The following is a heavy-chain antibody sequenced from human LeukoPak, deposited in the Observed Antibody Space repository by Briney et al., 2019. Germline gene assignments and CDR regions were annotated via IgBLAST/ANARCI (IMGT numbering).Heavy chain of an antibody. V-gene: IGHV3-11*04. CDR2: ISRIGNTK. Sequence: GGSLRLSCTASGFIFGDYYMAWVRQASGKGLEWISYISRIGNTKYDAGSVKGRLIVSRDNAKNSLYLQMNNLRDDDTAVYYCARDRLLYSAFDVWGQGTMVTVSS. J-gene: IGHJ3*01. D-gene: IGHD1-26*01. CDR1: GFIFGDYY. CDR3: ARDRLLYSAFDV.